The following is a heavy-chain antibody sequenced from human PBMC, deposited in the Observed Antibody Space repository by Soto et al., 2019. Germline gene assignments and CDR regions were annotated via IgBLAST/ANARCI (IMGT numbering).Heavy chain of an antibody. CDR1: GFTFSSYS. D-gene: IGHD5-18*01. V-gene: IGHV3-30*03. J-gene: IGHJ1*01. Sequence: PGGSLKLSCAASGFTFSSYSINWVRQAPGKGLEKVAVISYDGSNKYYADSVKGRFTISRDNSKNTLYLQMNSLRAEDTAIYHCARSAFGYASAMDLWGQGTPVTVSS. CDR3: ARSAFGYASAMDL. CDR2: ISYDGSNK.